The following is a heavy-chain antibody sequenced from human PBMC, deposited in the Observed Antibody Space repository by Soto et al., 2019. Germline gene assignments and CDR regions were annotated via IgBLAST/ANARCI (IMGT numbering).Heavy chain of an antibody. CDR3: ARERPSGGNQGWFDP. V-gene: IGHV3-7*01. CDR1: GFSFSSYW. J-gene: IGHJ5*02. Sequence: EVQLVESGGGLVQPGGSLRLCCAASGFSFSSYWMSWVRQAPGKGLEWVANIKQDGSEKYFVDSVKGRFTISRDNAKNSLYLQMNSLRAEDTAVYYCARERPSGGNQGWFDPWGQGTLVTVSS. CDR2: IKQDGSEK. D-gene: IGHD2-15*01.